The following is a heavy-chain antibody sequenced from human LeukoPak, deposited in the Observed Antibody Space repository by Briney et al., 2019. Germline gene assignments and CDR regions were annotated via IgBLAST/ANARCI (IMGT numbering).Heavy chain of an antibody. V-gene: IGHV1-69*06. CDR2: IIPIFGTA. Sequence: ASVKVSCKASGGTFSSYAISWVRQAPGQGLEWMGGIIPIFGTANYAQKFQGRVTITADKSTSTAYMELSSLRSEDTAVYYCARDNGTYYYYYMDVWGKGTTVTVSS. CDR1: GGTFSSYA. CDR3: ARDNGTYYYYYMDV. J-gene: IGHJ6*03. D-gene: IGHD2-8*01.